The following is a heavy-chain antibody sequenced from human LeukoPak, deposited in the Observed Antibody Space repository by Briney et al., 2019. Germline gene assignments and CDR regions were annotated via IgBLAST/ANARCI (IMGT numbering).Heavy chain of an antibody. V-gene: IGHV7-4-1*02. J-gene: IGHJ6*03. D-gene: IGHD4-23*01. CDR1: GYTFTGYY. Sequence: ASVKVSCKASGYTFTGYYMHWVRQAPGQGLEWMGWINTNTGNPTYAQGFTGRFVFSLDTSVSTAYLQISSLKAEDTAVYYCAREWTTVVTEDGWNYYYMDVWGKGTTVTVSS. CDR3: AREWTTVVTEDGWNYYYMDV. CDR2: INTNTGNP.